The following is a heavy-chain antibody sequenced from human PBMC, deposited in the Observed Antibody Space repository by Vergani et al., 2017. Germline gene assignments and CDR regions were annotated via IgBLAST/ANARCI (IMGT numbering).Heavy chain of an antibody. J-gene: IGHJ5*02. D-gene: IGHD6-13*01. CDR1: GYTFTSYA. CDR3: ARVMEVAAAGRRDXFDP. V-gene: IGHV1-3*01. Sequence: QVQLVQSGAEVRKPGASVKVSCKASGYTFTSYAMHWVRQAPGQRLEWMGWINAGNGNTKYSQKFQGRVTITRDTSASTAYMELSSLRSEDTAVYYCARVMEVAAAGRRDXFDPWGQGTLVTVSS. CDR2: INAGNGNT.